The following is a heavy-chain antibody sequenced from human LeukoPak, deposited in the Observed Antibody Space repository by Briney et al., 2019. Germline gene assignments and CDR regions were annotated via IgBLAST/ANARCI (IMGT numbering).Heavy chain of an antibody. V-gene: IGHV4-39*01. CDR3: TNTYYDILTGYYFDY. D-gene: IGHD3-9*01. CDR2: IYYSGST. Sequence: PSETLSLTCTVSGGSISSSSYYWGWIRQPPGKGLEWIGSIYYSGSTYYNPSLKSRVTISVDTSKNQFSLKLSSVTAADTAVYYCTNTYYDILTGYYFDYWGQGTLVTVSS. CDR1: GGSISSSSYY. J-gene: IGHJ4*02.